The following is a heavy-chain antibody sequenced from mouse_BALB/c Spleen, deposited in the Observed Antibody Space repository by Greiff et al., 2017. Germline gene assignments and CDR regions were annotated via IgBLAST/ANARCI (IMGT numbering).Heavy chain of an antibody. CDR3: ARDRTTALDY. CDR2: IRNKANGYTT. Sequence: EVKLQESGGGLVQPGGSLRLSCATSGFTFTDYYMSWVRQPPGKALEWLGFIRNKANGYTTEYSASVKGRFTISRDNSQSILYLQMNTLRAEDSATYYCARDRTTALDYWGQGTTLTVSS. V-gene: IGHV7-3*02. D-gene: IGHD1-2*01. CDR1: GFTFTDYY. J-gene: IGHJ2*01.